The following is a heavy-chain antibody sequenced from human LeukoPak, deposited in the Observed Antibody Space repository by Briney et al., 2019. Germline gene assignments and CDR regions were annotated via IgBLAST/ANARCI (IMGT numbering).Heavy chain of an antibody. D-gene: IGHD3-22*01. CDR1: GFTFSSYA. J-gene: IGHJ3*02. V-gene: IGHV3-30-3*01. CDR3: ARILGNPGGYYYDSTQTARLEFDI. Sequence: GGSLRLSCAASGFTFSSYAMHWVRQAPGKGLEWVAVISYDGSNKYYADSVKGRFTISRDNSKNTLYLQMNSLRADDTAVYYCARILGNPGGYYYDSTQTARLEFDIWGQGTMVTVSS. CDR2: ISYDGSNK.